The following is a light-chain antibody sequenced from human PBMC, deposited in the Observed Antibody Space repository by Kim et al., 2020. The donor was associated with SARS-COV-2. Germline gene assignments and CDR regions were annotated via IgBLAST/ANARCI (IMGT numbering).Light chain of an antibody. J-gene: IGKJ1*01. V-gene: IGKV3-20*01. CDR1: QSVSNTY. CDR3: QQLENSVWT. Sequence: EIVLTQSPGTLSLFPGERATLSCRASQSVSNTYLAWYQQRPGQAPRLLIYGATSRATGIPDRFSGRGSGTDFTLTISRLEPEDFAVYYCQQLENSVWTFGQGPKL. CDR2: GAT.